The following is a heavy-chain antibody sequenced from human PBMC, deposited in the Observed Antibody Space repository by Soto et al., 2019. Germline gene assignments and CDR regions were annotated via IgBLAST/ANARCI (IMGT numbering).Heavy chain of an antibody. CDR1: GFTFSSYS. D-gene: IGHD4-17*01. CDR2: ISSSSSYI. Sequence: PGGSLSLSGAASGFTFSSYSMNWVRQAPGKGLEWVSSISSSSSYIYYADSVKGRFTISRDNAKNSLYLQMNSLRAEDTAVYYCARDSPGDYLYYYYGMDVWGQGTTVTVSS. J-gene: IGHJ6*02. CDR3: ARDSPGDYLYYYYGMDV. V-gene: IGHV3-21*01.